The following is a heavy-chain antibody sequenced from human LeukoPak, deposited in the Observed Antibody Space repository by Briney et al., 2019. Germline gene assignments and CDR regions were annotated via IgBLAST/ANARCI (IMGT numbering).Heavy chain of an antibody. V-gene: IGHV3-74*01. CDR3: ARDRITMVRGVNYYYGMDV. Sequence: GGSLRLSCAASGFTFSSYWMHWVRQVPGKGLVWVSRIKGDGTSTSYADSVKGRFTISRDNAKNTLYLQMNSLRAEDTAVYYCARDRITMVRGVNYYYGMDVWGQGTTVTVSS. D-gene: IGHD3-10*01. CDR2: IKGDGTST. CDR1: GFTFSSYW. J-gene: IGHJ6*02.